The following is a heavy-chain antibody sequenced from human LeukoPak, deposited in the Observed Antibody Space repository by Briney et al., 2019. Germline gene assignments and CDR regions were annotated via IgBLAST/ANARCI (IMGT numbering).Heavy chain of an antibody. CDR2: INWNSNNI. CDR1: GFTFDDYA. Sequence: GGSLRLSCAASGFTFDDYAMHWVRQAPGKGLEWVSGINWNSNNIDYADSVKGRFTISRDNGKNSLYLQMNSLRAEDTAFYCAKASSGYYSAILGWGQGTLVTVSS. D-gene: IGHD3-22*01. J-gene: IGHJ4*02. V-gene: IGHV3-9*01. CDR3: AKASSGYYSAILG.